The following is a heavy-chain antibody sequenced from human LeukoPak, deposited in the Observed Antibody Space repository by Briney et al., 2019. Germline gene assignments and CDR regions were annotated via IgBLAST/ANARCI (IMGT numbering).Heavy chain of an antibody. Sequence: GGSLRLSCAASGFTFSSYAMSWVRQAPGEGLEWVSSITTSGGSTYYADSVKGRFTISRDNAKNTLYLQMNSLRAEDTAVYYCAKDHYVSGRYDAFAMWGQGTMVTVP. CDR3: AKDHYVSGRYDAFAM. CDR2: ITTSGGST. D-gene: IGHD3-10*01. V-gene: IGHV3-23*01. J-gene: IGHJ3*02. CDR1: GFTFSSYA.